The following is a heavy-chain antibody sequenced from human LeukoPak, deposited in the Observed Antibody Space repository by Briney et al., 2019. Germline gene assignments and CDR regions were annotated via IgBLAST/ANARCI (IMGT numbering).Heavy chain of an antibody. J-gene: IGHJ4*02. CDR2: ISSSGSTI. CDR3: ARGRIAAAGRGDLNYFDY. CDR1: GFTFSDYY. Sequence: PGGSLRLSCAASGFTFSDYYMSWIRQAPGKGLEWVSYISSSGSTIYYADSVKGRFTISRDNAKNSLYLQMNSLRAEDTAVYYCARGRIAAAGRGDLNYFDYWGQGTLVTVSS. D-gene: IGHD6-13*01. V-gene: IGHV3-11*01.